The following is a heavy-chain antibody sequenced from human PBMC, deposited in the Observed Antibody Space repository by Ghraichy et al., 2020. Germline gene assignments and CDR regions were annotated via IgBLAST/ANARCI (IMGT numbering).Heavy chain of an antibody. CDR2: IYHSGST. D-gene: IGHD5-18*01. Sequence: SETLSLTCAVSGGSISSSNWWSWVRQPPGKGLEWIGEIYHSGSTNYNPSLKSRVTISVDKSKNQFSLKLSSVTAADTAVYYCAGATAMAKGDAFDIWGQGTMVTVSS. CDR1: GGSISSSNW. V-gene: IGHV4-4*02. CDR3: AGATAMAKGDAFDI. J-gene: IGHJ3*02.